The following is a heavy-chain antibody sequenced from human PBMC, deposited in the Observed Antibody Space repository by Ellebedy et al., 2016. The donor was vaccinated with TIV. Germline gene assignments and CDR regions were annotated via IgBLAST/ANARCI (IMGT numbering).Heavy chain of an antibody. J-gene: IGHJ4*02. CDR3: ARDRSGGNSGLAY. D-gene: IGHD4-23*01. V-gene: IGHV3-23*01. CDR1: GFTFSSYA. Sequence: GESLKISCAASGFTFSSYAMTWVRQAPGQGLEWVSLISGSGSNTYYEDSVRGRFTISRDNSENTLYLQMNSLRAEDTAVYYCARDRSGGNSGLAYWGQGTLVTVSS. CDR2: ISGSGSNT.